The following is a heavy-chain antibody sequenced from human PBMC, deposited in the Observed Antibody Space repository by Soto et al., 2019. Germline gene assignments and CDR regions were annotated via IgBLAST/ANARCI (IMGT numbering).Heavy chain of an antibody. Sequence: PGRSLRLSCAASGVTFRSYGMFWVGRAPGKGLEWVALIWYDGSKKYYADSVKGRFTISRDDSKNTLNLQMNSLRAEDTAVYHCARDLGTYPGSYFDYWGQGTLVTVSS. J-gene: IGHJ4*02. CDR1: GVTFRSYG. D-gene: IGHD2-15*01. CDR2: IWYDGSKK. V-gene: IGHV3-33*01. CDR3: ARDLGTYPGSYFDY.